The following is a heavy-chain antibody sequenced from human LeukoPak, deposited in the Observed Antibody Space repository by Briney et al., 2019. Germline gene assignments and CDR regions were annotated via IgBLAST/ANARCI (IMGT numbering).Heavy chain of an antibody. D-gene: IGHD4-17*01. CDR1: GYTFTHYY. J-gene: IGHJ4*02. V-gene: IGHV1-69-2*01. CDR2: VDPEDGDK. CDR3: ATEGDLSHYGFDY. Sequence: ASVKVFCKVSGYTFTHYYMHGAQDAPGKGREGMGVVDPEDGDKIYAQEFEGRVTITADTSTATAYMELSRLRSEDTAVYYCATEGDLSHYGFDYWGQGTLVTVAS.